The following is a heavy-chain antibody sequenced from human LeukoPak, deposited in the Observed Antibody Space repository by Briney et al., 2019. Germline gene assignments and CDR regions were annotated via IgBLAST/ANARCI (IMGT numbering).Heavy chain of an antibody. J-gene: IGHJ6*03. V-gene: IGHV3-23*01. CDR3: AREKPYYYGSGKYMDV. CDR2: ISGSGGGT. Sequence: GGSLRLSCAVSGITLSDYGMSWVRQAPGKGLEWVAGISGSGGGTNYADSVKGRFTISRDNPKNTLFLQMNNLRAEDTAVYYCAREKPYYYGSGKYMDVWGKGTTVTVSS. D-gene: IGHD3-10*01. CDR1: GITLSDYG.